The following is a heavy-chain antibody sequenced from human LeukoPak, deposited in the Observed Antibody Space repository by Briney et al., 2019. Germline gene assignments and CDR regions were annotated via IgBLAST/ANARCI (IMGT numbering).Heavy chain of an antibody. D-gene: IGHD1-26*01. J-gene: IGHJ3*02. CDR3: AREGQWDSDAFDI. Sequence: SETLSLTCTVSGVSISSGSYYWNWIRQPAGKGLEWIGRIYTSGSTNYNPSLKSRFTISVDKPKNQFSLKLSSVTAADTAVYYCAREGQWDSDAFDIWGEGTMVPVSS. V-gene: IGHV4-61*02. CDR1: GVSISSGSYY. CDR2: IYTSGST.